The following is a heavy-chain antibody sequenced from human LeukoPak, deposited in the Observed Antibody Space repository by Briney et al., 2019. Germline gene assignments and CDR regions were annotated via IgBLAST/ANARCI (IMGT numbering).Heavy chain of an antibody. CDR3: ARGQYNWNDYGAFEI. V-gene: IGHV4-34*01. J-gene: IGHJ3*02. CDR1: GGSFSGYY. CDR2: INHSGST. Sequence: SETLSLTCAVYGGSFSGYYWSWIRQPPGPGLEWIGEINHSGSTNYNPSLKSRVTVSVDTSKNQFSLKLSSVTAADNAVYYCARGQYNWNDYGAFEIWGQGTMVTVSS. D-gene: IGHD1-1*01.